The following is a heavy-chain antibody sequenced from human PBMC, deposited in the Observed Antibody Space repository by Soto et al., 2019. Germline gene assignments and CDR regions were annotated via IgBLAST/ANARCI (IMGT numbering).Heavy chain of an antibody. V-gene: IGHV1-2*02. D-gene: IGHD1-1*01. CDR1: GYTFTGYY. CDR2: INPNSGGT. Sequence: ASVKVSCKASGYTFTGYYMHWVRQAPGQGLEWMGWINPNSGGTNYAQKFQGRVTMTRDTSISTAYMELSRLRSDDTAVYYCARDSYNWNDGLFDYWGQGTRVTAPQ. J-gene: IGHJ4*02. CDR3: ARDSYNWNDGLFDY.